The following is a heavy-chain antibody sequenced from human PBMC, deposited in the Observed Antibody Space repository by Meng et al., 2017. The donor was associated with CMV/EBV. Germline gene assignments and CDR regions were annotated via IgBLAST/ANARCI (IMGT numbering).Heavy chain of an antibody. D-gene: IGHD2-2*01. CDR2: ISAYNGNT. CDR1: GYTFTSYG. J-gene: IGHJ5*02. V-gene: IGHV1-18*01. CDR3: ARVRHGGGYQRQTNWFDP. Sequence: ASVKVSCKASGYTFTSYGISWVRQAPGQGLEWMGWISAYNGNTNYAQKLQGRVTMTTDTSTSTAYMELRCLRSDDTAVYYCARVRHGGGYQRQTNWFDPWGQGTLVTVSS.